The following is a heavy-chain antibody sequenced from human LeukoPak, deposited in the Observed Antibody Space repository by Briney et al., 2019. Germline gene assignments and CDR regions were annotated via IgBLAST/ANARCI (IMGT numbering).Heavy chain of an antibody. CDR1: GYTFTAYY. CDR2: INPNNGGT. V-gene: IGHV1-2*02. J-gene: IGHJ3*01. CDR3: ARGVVSGMTFEF. Sequence: ASVKVSCKAYGYTFTAYYLHWVRQAPGQGLEWMGWINPNNGGTKFGQKFQGRVTLTRDTSITTVYMELRDLRSDDAVVYYCARGVVSGMTFEFWGQGTGVTVS. D-gene: IGHD2-15*01.